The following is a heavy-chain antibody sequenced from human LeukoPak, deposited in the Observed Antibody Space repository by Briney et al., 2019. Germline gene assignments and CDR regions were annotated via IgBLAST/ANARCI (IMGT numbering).Heavy chain of an antibody. J-gene: IGHJ3*02. V-gene: IGHV4-59*01. CDR3: ARLLRYFDWPMAAFDI. CDR1: GGSISSYY. CDR2: IYYSGST. D-gene: IGHD3-9*01. Sequence: PSETLSLTCTVSGGSISSYYWSWIRQPPGKGLEWIGYIYYSGSTNYNPSLKSRVTISVDTSKNQFSLKLSSVTAADTAVYYCARLLRYFDWPMAAFDIWGQGTMVTVSS.